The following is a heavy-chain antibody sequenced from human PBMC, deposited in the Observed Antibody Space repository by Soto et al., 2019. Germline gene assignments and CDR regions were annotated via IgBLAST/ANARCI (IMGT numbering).Heavy chain of an antibody. CDR2: IYWDDDK. CDR3: AHSYISTATNHYYFDY. V-gene: IGHV2-5*02. Sequence: SGPTLVNPTQTLTLTCTFSGFSLSTSGVGVGWIRQPPGKALEWLALIYWDDDKRYSPSLKSRLTITKDTSKNQVVLTMTNMDPVDTATYYCAHSYISTATNHYYFDYWGQGALVTVSS. CDR1: GFSLSTSGVG. D-gene: IGHD4-17*01. J-gene: IGHJ4*02.